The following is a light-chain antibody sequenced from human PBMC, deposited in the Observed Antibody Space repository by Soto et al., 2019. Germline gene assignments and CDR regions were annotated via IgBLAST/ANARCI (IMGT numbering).Light chain of an antibody. CDR3: TSYTTSSTLYV. J-gene: IGLJ1*01. V-gene: IGLV2-14*01. Sequence: QSALTQPASVSGSPGQSITISCPGTSSDVGAYNYVSWYQQHPGKAPKLIIYDVSNRPSGISNRFSGSKSANTASLTISGLQTEDEADYFCTSYTTSSTLYVFGTGTKVTVL. CDR1: SSDVGAYNY. CDR2: DVS.